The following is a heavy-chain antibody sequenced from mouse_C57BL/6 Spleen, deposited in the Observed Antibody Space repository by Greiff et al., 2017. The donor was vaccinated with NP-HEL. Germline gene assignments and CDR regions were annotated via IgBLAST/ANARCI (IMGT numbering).Heavy chain of an antibody. V-gene: IGHV5-16*01. CDR2: INYDGSST. Sequence: EVMLVESEGGLVQPGSSMKLSCTASGFTFSDYYMAWVRQVPEKGLEWVANINYDGSSTYYLDSLKSRFIISRDNAKNILYLQMSSLKSEDTATYYCAREGAGGNYFDYWGQGTTLTVSS. CDR1: GFTFSDYY. CDR3: AREGAGGNYFDY. D-gene: IGHD2-14*01. J-gene: IGHJ2*01.